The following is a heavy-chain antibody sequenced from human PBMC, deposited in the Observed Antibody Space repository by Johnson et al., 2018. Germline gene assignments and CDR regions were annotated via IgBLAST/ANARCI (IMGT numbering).Heavy chain of an antibody. CDR1: GFTFSSYD. J-gene: IGHJ6*02. CDR2: IGTAGDT. V-gene: IGHV3-13*01. D-gene: IGHD6-13*01. CDR3: ARDRTSSSGDYYYGMDV. Sequence: VQLVESGGGLVQPGGSLRLSCAASGFTFSSYDMHWVRQATGKGLEWVSAIGTAGDTYYPGSVKGRFTISRENAKNSLELQMNSLRAGDTAVYYCARDRTSSSGDYYYGMDVWGQGTTVTVSS.